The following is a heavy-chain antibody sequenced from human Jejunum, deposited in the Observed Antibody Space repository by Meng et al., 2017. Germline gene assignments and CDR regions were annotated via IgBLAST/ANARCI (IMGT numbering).Heavy chain of an antibody. CDR2: VYYSGHT. CDR1: GDSVSSDNYY. CDR3: ARTPLYSGSYYFDP. D-gene: IGHD1-26*01. Sequence: GSGHGLVRPSETLSLTCTLSGDSVSSDNYYWSWIRQPPGKGLEWIGYVYYSGHTDCNPSLKSRLSISIDTSKNHFSLKLSSVTAADTAVYYCARTPLYSGSYYFDPWGQGALVTVSS. J-gene: IGHJ4*02. V-gene: IGHV4-61*03.